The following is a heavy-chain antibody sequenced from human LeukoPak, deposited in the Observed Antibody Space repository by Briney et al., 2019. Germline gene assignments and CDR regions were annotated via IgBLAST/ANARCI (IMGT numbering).Heavy chain of an antibody. Sequence: GGSLRLSCAASGFTLSSYTMNWVRQAPGXGLEWVSSISGSSSYISYADPVKGRFPSSRDNAKNSLYLQMNSLRAEDTAVYYCARDKSWGAPYYFDYWGQGTLVTVSS. D-gene: IGHD3-16*01. J-gene: IGHJ4*02. CDR3: ARDKSWGAPYYFDY. CDR1: GFTLSSYT. V-gene: IGHV3-21*01. CDR2: ISGSSSYI.